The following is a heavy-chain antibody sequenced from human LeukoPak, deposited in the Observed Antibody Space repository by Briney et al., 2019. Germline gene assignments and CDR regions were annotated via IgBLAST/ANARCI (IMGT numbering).Heavy chain of an antibody. D-gene: IGHD5-18*01. CDR3: ARTHNYGTFDP. J-gene: IGHJ5*02. CDR1: GYTFTHHG. Sequence: ASVKVSCKASGYTFTHHGISWVRQAPGQGLEWMGWISCYNGDTIYAQSVQGRVTMTTDASTSTAYMELGSLRSDDTAVYYCARTHNYGTFDPWGQGTLVTVSS. V-gene: IGHV1-18*01. CDR2: ISCYNGDT.